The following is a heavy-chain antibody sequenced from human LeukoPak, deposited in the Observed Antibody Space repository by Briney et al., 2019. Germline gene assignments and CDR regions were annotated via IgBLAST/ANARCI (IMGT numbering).Heavy chain of an antibody. CDR3: AKAGVDMTTILLYFDF. Sequence: PGGSLRLSCAASGFTFSSYGMHWVRQAPGKGLELVAVISYGGGNKYYADSVEGRFTISRDNSKNTLYLQMNSLRGEDTAVYYCAKAGVDMTTILLYFDFWGQGTLVTVSS. J-gene: IGHJ4*02. CDR2: ISYGGGNK. V-gene: IGHV3-30*18. D-gene: IGHD5-24*01. CDR1: GFTFSSYG.